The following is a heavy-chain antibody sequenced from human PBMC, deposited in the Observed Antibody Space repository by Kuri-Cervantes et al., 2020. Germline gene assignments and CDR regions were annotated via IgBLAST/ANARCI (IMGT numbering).Heavy chain of an antibody. D-gene: IGHD6-19*01. Sequence: GESLKISCAASGFTFSTYSMTWVRQAPGKGLEWVSAISADSVTIYYADSVKGRFTMSRDNSKNTLYLQMSSLRAEDTAVYHCARDPSSGWQPLDYWGQGTLVTVSS. J-gene: IGHJ4*02. V-gene: IGHV3-23*01. CDR2: ISADSVTI. CDR3: ARDPSSGWQPLDY. CDR1: GFTFSTYS.